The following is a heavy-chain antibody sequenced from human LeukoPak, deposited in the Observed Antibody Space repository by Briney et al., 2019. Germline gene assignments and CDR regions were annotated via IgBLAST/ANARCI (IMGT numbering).Heavy chain of an antibody. V-gene: IGHV3-23*01. D-gene: IGHD5-24*01. CDR3: ARRSRDGWYFDY. Sequence: GGSLRLSCAASGFTFSNRGMDWVRQAPGKGLEWVSGISPSGDITYYADSVKGRFTISRDNSKNTLFLQMNSLGAEDTAVYYCARRSRDGWYFDYWGQGTLVTVSS. CDR1: GFTFSNRG. J-gene: IGHJ4*02. CDR2: ISPSGDIT.